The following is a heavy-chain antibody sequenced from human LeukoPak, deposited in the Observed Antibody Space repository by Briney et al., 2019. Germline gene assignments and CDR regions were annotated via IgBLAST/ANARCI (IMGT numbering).Heavy chain of an antibody. Sequence: GGSLRLSCAASGFTFSDYYMSWIRQAPGKGLEWVSYISSSGSTIYYADSVKGRFTISRDNAKNSLYQQMNSLRAEDTAVYYCARTWGSGYYYGMDVWGQGTTVTVSS. CDR2: ISSSGSTI. D-gene: IGHD3-22*01. CDR1: GFTFSDYY. V-gene: IGHV3-11*01. J-gene: IGHJ6*02. CDR3: ARTWGSGYYYGMDV.